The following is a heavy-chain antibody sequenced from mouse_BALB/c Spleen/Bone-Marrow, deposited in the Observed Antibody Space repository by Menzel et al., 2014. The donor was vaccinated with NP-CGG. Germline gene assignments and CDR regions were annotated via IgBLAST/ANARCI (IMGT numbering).Heavy chain of an antibody. V-gene: IGHV5-17*02. J-gene: IGHJ4*01. CDR2: ISSGSSTI. CDR3: VRDYGYGAMDY. D-gene: IGHD1-2*01. CDR1: GFTFSSFG. Sequence: EVKLVESGGGLVQPGGSRKLSCAASGFTFSSFGMHWVRQAPEKGLEWVAYISSGSSTICYADTVKGRFTISRDNPKNTLFLQMTSLRSEDTAMYYCVRDYGYGAMDYWGQGTSVTVSS.